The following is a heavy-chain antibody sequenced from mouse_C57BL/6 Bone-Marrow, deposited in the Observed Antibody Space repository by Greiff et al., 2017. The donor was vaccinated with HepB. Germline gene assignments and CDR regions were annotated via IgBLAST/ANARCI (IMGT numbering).Heavy chain of an antibody. CDR2: ISTGGTYT. Sequence: EVQLQESGGDLVKPGGSLKLSCAASGFTFSTSGMSWVRQSPDERLEWVASISTGGTYTYYPDSVKGRFTISRDTATNTLFLLMNSLKSEDSAIYYCARDRLDYYGDYWGRGTTLTVTS. V-gene: IGHV5-6*01. J-gene: IGHJ2*01. CDR1: GFTFSTSG. D-gene: IGHD2-14*01. CDR3: ARDRLDYYGDY.